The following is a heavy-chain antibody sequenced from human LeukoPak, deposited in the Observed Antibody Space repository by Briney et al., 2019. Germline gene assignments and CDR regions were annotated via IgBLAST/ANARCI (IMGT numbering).Heavy chain of an antibody. V-gene: IGHV4-59*12. J-gene: IGHJ5*02. CDR2: IYYSGST. CDR3: ARGGAATQYNWFDP. CDR1: GGSISSYY. D-gene: IGHD2-15*01. Sequence: SETLSLTCTVSGGSISSYYWSWIRQPPGKGLEKIGYIYYSGSTNYNPSLKSRVTISVDTSKNQFSLKLSSVTAADTAVYYCARGGAATQYNWFDPWGQGTLVTVSS.